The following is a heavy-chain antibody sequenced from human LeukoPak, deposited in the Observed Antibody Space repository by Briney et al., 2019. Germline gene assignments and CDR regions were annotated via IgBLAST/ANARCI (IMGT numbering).Heavy chain of an antibody. D-gene: IGHD3-22*01. CDR2: TRNKARGYTT. Sequence: HPGGSLRLSCAASGVTLSDHHMDWVRQAPGKGLEWVGRTRNKARGYTTEYAASVKGRFTISRDDSKTLVYLQMNSLKTEDTAVYSCARDGAEGDNSAFDIWGQGTVVTVSS. CDR3: ARDGAEGDNSAFDI. V-gene: IGHV3-72*01. CDR1: GVTLSDHH. J-gene: IGHJ3*02.